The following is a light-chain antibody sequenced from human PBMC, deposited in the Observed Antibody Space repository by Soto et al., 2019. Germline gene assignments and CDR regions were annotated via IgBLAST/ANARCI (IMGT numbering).Light chain of an antibody. CDR1: SSNIGAGYD. J-gene: IGLJ1*01. CDR3: QSYDSSLSARYV. CDR2: GNS. V-gene: IGLV1-40*01. Sequence: QSVLTQPPSVSGAPGQRVTISCTGSSSNIGAGYDVHWYQQLPGTAPKLLIYGNSNQPSGVPDRFSGSKSGTSASLAITGLQAEDEADYYCQSYDSSLSARYVFGTGPKVTVL.